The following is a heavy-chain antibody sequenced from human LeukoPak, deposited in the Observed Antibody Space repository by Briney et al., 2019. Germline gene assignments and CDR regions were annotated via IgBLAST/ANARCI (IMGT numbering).Heavy chain of an antibody. CDR2: ISYDGSNK. V-gene: IGHV3-30*04. CDR3: ARDIAAVIDY. CDR1: GFTFSSYA. J-gene: IGHJ4*02. D-gene: IGHD6-13*01. Sequence: PGGSLRLSCAASGFTFSSYAMHWVRQAPGKGLEWVAVISYDGSNKYYADSAKGRFTISRDNSKNTLYLQMNSLRAEDTAVYYCARDIAAVIDYWGQGTLVTVSS.